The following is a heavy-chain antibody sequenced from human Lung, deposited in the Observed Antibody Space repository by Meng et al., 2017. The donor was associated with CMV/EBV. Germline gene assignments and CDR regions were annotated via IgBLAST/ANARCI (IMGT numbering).Heavy chain of an antibody. D-gene: IGHD3-3*01. CDR3: ARQGITIFGVDYYYYYGMDV. J-gene: IGHJ6*02. V-gene: IGHV5-51*01. CDR2: IYPGDSDT. Sequence: GGSLRLSCKGSGYSFTSYWIGWVRQMPGKVLEWMGIIYPGDSDTRYSPSFQGQVTISADKSISTAYLQWSSLKASDTAMYYCARQGITIFGVDYYYYYGMDVWGQGTTVTVSS. CDR1: GYSFTSYW.